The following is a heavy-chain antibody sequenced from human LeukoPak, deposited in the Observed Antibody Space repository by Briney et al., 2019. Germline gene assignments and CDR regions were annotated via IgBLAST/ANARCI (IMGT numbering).Heavy chain of an antibody. D-gene: IGHD5-12*01. J-gene: IGHJ2*01. CDR1: GFTFSSYG. CDR2: IWYDGSNK. Sequence: GGSLRLSCAASGFTFSSYGMHWVRQAPGKGLEWVAVIWYDGSNKYYADSVKGRFTISRDNSKNTLYLQMNSLRAEDTAVYYCAREKIVATITSYWYFDLWGRGTLVTVSS. CDR3: AREKIVATITSYWYFDL. V-gene: IGHV3-33*01.